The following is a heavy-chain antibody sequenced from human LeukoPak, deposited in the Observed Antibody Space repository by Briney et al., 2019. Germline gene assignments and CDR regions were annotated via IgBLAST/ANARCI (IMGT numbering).Heavy chain of an antibody. CDR2: ISGTGGST. CDR1: RSTFSSYG. D-gene: IGHD5-18*01. J-gene: IGHJ4*02. CDR3: AKEAQLDY. V-gene: IGHV3-23*01. Sequence: GGTLRLSCAASRSTFSSYGMSWVRQAPGKGLEWVSSISGTGGSTYYADSVKGRFTISRDNSKNTVYLQMNSLRAEDTAVYYCAKEAQLDYWGQGTLVTVSS.